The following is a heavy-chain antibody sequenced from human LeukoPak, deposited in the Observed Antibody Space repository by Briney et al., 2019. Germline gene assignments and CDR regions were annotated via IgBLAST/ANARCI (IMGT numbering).Heavy chain of an antibody. Sequence: SETLSLTCTVSGDSISTYYWSWIRQPPGKGLEWIGYIHYSGSTNYNPSLRSRVTISVDTSKSQFSLKLSSATAADTAVYFCARRAINSVMFDYWGQGTLVTVSS. J-gene: IGHJ4*02. CDR2: IHYSGST. D-gene: IGHD3-16*01. V-gene: IGHV4-59*08. CDR1: GDSISTYY. CDR3: ARRAINSVMFDY.